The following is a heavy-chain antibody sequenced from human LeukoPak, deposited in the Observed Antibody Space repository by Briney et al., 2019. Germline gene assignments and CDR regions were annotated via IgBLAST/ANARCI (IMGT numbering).Heavy chain of an antibody. V-gene: IGHV1-2*02. D-gene: IGHD2-15*01. CDR2: INPNSGGT. CDR1: GYTFTGYY. J-gene: IGHJ4*02. CDR3: ARVEATLVVAATFSRSPFDY. Sequence: EASVKVSCKASGYTFTGYYMHWVRQAPGQGLEWMGWINPNSGGTNYAQKFQGRVTMTRDTSISTAYMELSRLRSDDTAVYYCARVEATLVVAATFSRSPFDYWGQGTLVTVSS.